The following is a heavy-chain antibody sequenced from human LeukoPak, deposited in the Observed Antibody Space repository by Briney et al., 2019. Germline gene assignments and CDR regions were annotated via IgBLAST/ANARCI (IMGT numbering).Heavy chain of an antibody. D-gene: IGHD5-18*01. CDR2: IYPGDSDT. J-gene: IGHJ3*02. CDR3: ARQGQLGHDAFDI. CDR1: GYSFTSYW. Sequence: GESLKISCKGSGYSFTSYWIGWVRQMPGQGLEWMGIIYPGDSDTRYSPSFQGQVPISADKAISTAYLQWSSLKASDTAMYYCARQGQLGHDAFDIWGQGTMVTVSS. V-gene: IGHV5-51*01.